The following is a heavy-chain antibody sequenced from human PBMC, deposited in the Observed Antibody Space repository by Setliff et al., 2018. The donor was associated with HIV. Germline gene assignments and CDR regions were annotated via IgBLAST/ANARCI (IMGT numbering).Heavy chain of an antibody. D-gene: IGHD3-3*01. Sequence: PSETLSLTCTVSGGSISSGTYYWSWIRQHPGKGLEWIGYIYYSGSTYYNPSLKSRVTISVDTSRNQFSLKLSSVTAADTAVYYCARDRSDYYNLPGYFDHGGQGTPVTVSS. V-gene: IGHV4-31*03. CDR2: IYYSGST. CDR3: ARDRSDYYNLPGYFDH. CDR1: GGSISSGTYY. J-gene: IGHJ4*02.